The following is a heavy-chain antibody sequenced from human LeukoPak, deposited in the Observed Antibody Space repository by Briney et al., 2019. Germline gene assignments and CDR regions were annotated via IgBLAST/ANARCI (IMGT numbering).Heavy chain of an antibody. Sequence: PSETLSLTCTVSGGPISSYYWSWIRQAPGKGLEWLGHLHYSGSTNYNPSLKSRVTISADTSKNQFSLKLTSVTAADTAVYYCAKTAFGVVSRGQGTLVTVSS. J-gene: IGHJ4*02. CDR1: GGPISSYY. V-gene: IGHV4-59*01. D-gene: IGHD3-3*01. CDR2: LHYSGST. CDR3: AKTAFGVVS.